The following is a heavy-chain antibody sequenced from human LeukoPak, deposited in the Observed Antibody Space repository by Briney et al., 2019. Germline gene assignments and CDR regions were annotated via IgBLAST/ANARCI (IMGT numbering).Heavy chain of an antibody. CDR1: GGSIGSYY. J-gene: IGHJ4*02. CDR3: ARGDDRFDY. CDR2: IYYSGST. Sequence: PSETLSLTCTVSGGSIGSYYWSWIRQPPGKGLEWIGYIYYSGSTNYNPSLKSRVTISVDTSKNQFSLKLSSVTAADTAVYYCARGDDRFDYWGQGTLVTVSS. V-gene: IGHV4-59*01.